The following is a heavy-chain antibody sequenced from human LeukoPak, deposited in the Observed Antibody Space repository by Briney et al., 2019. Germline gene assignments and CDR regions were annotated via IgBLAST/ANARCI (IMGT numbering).Heavy chain of an antibody. J-gene: IGHJ5*02. V-gene: IGHV5-51*01. D-gene: IGHD2-2*01. CDR2: IYPGDSDT. CDR1: GYSFTDYW. Sequence: GESLKISCKGSGYSFTDYWIGWVRQMPGKGLEWMGIIYPGDSDTRYSPSFQGQVTISADKSISTAYLQWSSLKASDTAMYYCARPRCSSTSCYEGNWFDPWGQGTLVTVSS. CDR3: ARPRCSSTSCYEGNWFDP.